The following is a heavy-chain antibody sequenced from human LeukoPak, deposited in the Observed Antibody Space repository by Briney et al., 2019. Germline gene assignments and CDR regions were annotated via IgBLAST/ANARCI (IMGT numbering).Heavy chain of an antibody. Sequence: GGSLRLSCAASGFTFSNYWMSWVRQAPGKGLEWVANIKEDGTEKYYVDSVKGRFTISRDNAKNSLYLQMNSLRAGDTAVYYCAKPHFDDWGQGTLVTVSS. V-gene: IGHV3-7*01. CDR1: GFTFSNYW. CDR2: IKEDGTEK. CDR3: AKPHFDD. J-gene: IGHJ4*02.